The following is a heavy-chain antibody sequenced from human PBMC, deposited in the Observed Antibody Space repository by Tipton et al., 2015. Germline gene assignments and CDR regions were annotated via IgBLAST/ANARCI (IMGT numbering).Heavy chain of an antibody. CDR2: IYYTGTT. CDR3: ARTYSYDSGTDYEGDWFDP. J-gene: IGHJ5*02. V-gene: IGHV4-38-2*01. D-gene: IGHD3-10*01. Sequence: GLVKPSETLSLTCAISGYSISSGYYWGWIRQPPGKGLEWIGSIYYTGTTHYNPSLKGRLTISLDTTKNHFSLRLNSVTAADTAVYYCARTYSYDSGTDYEGDWFDPWGQGTLVTVSS. CDR1: GYSISSGYY.